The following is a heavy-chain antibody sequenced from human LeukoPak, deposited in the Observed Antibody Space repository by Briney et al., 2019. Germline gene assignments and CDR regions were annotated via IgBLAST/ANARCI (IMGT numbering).Heavy chain of an antibody. CDR2: IYYSGST. CDR1: GGSISSSSYY. CDR3: ARDWVWFGELVFDY. D-gene: IGHD3-10*01. V-gene: IGHV4-39*07. J-gene: IGHJ4*02. Sequence: PSETLSLTCTVSGGSISSSSYYWGWIRQPPGKGLEWIGSIYYSGSTYYNPSLKSRVTISVDTSKNQFSLKLSSVTAADTAVYYCARDWVWFGELVFDYWGQGTLVTVSS.